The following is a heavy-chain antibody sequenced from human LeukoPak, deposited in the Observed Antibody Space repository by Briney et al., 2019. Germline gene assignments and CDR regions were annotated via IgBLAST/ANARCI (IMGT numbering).Heavy chain of an antibody. CDR1: GFTFSTFA. D-gene: IGHD3-10*02. Sequence: PGGSLGLSCEASGFTFSTFAMIWVRQAPGKGLEWVSYISSSGSTIYYADSVKGRFTISRDNAKNSLYLQMNSLRAEDTAVYYCAELGITMIGGVWGKGTTVTISS. V-gene: IGHV3-48*03. CDR3: AELGITMIGGV. CDR2: ISSSGSTI. J-gene: IGHJ6*04.